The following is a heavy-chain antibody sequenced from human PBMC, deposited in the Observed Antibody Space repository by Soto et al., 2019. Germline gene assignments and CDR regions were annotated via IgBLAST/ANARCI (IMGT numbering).Heavy chain of an antibody. CDR1: GVSINSGGYY. V-gene: IGHV4-31*03. D-gene: IGHD1-1*01. J-gene: IGHJ3*02. CDR3: ARGSQLERDALDI. Sequence: QVQLQESGPGLVKPSQTLSLTCSVSGVSINSGGYYWSWIRHHPGKGLEGIGYIYYTGHTFYNASLKSRVAMSLDTSKNQFFLKLSSVTAADTAVYYCARGSQLERDALDICGQGTMVTVSS. CDR2: IYYTGHT.